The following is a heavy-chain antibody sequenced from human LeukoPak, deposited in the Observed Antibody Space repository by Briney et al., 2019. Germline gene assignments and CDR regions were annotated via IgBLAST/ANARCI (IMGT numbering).Heavy chain of an antibody. D-gene: IGHD5-24*01. CDR3: ARHEPLDGYNWGN. CDR1: GGSISSGAYY. V-gene: IGHV4-30-4*08. CDR2: IYYSGST. J-gene: IGHJ4*02. Sequence: PSQTLSLTCTVSGGSISSGAYYWSWIRQHPGKGLEWIGYIYYSGSTYYNPSLKSRLTISVDTSKNQFPLKLSSVTAADTAVYYCARHEPLDGYNWGNWGQGTLVTVSS.